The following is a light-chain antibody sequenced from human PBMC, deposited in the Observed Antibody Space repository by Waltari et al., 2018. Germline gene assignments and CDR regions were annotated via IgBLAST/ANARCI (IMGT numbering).Light chain of an antibody. V-gene: IGLV2-11*02. CDR1: SGDVGGYNY. CDR2: GIN. Sequence: QSALTQPRPVSGSPGPSVTISCIGTSGDVGGYNYVSWYQHHSGQAPKLIIYGINKRPSGVPDRFSGSRSGNTASLTISRLQAEDEADYYCSSYAGSDTVVVLGGGTKVTVL. CDR3: SSYAGSDTVVV. J-gene: IGLJ2*01.